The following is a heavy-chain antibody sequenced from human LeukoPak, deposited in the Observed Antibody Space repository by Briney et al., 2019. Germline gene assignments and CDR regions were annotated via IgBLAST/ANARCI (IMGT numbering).Heavy chain of an antibody. CDR3: TLIQGWGSGSYYRDF. Sequence: GGSLRLSCAASGFSISNDWMSWVRQAPGKGLEWVARVKSKGAGETTDYAAPVKGRFTISRDDSKNTLYLQMNSLKTEDTAVCYCTLIQGWGSGSYYRDFWGQGTLVTVSS. V-gene: IGHV3-15*01. J-gene: IGHJ4*02. CDR2: VKSKGAGETT. CDR1: GFSISNDW. D-gene: IGHD3-10*01.